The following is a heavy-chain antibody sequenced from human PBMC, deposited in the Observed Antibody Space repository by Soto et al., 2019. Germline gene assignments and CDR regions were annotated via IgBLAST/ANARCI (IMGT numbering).Heavy chain of an antibody. D-gene: IGHD2-2*01. CDR3: ARIYCSRTSCYLDY. CDR2: ISSSGTTM. Sequence: GGSLRLSCAASGFTFSSHEMNWIRQAPGKGLEWVSYISSSGTTMYYADSVKGRFTVSRDNAKNSMSLQMSSLGAEDTAIYYCARIYCSRTSCYLDYWGQGTLVTVSS. CDR1: GFTFSSHE. V-gene: IGHV3-48*03. J-gene: IGHJ4*02.